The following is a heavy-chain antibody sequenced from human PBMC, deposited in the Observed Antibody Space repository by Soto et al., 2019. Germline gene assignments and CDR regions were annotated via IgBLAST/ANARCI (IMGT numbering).Heavy chain of an antibody. CDR1: GFTFSRFE. D-gene: IGHD3-10*01. Sequence: XGSLRLSCAASGFTFSRFELHWVRQAPGKGLEWISYISSSGSTACYASSVEGRFTISRDNANNSVYLQMDSLRAEDTALYYCTRAAWFPYLSFYWGQGALVTVSS. J-gene: IGHJ4*02. CDR3: TRAAWFPYLSFY. CDR2: ISSSGSTA. V-gene: IGHV3-48*03.